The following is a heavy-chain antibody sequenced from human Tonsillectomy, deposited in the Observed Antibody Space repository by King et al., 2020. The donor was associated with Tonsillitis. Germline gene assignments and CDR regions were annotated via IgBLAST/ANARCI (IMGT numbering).Heavy chain of an antibody. V-gene: IGHV4-59*08. CDR2: IYHSGST. CDR1: GGSISSYY. Sequence: VQLQESGPGLVKPSETLSLTCTVSGGSISSYYWSWIRQPPGKGLQWIGYIYHSGSTDYNPSLKSRVTMSVDTSKNQFSLRLSSVTAADTAVYYCARHGVRSSFYFYYMDVWVKGTTVTVSS. CDR3: ARHGVRSSFYFYYMDV. J-gene: IGHJ6*03. D-gene: IGHD3-10*01.